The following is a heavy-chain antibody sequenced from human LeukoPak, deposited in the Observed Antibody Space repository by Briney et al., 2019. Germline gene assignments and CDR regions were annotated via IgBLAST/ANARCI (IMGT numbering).Heavy chain of an antibody. CDR3: ATQRFGVVIRAHDAFDI. V-gene: IGHV1-24*01. CDR1: GYTLTELS. Sequence: ASVKVSCKVSGYTLTELSMHWVRQAPGKGLEWMGGFDPEDGETIYAQKFQGRVTMIEDTSTDTAYMELSSLRSEDTAVYYCATQRFGVVIRAHDAFDIWGQGTMVTVSS. J-gene: IGHJ3*02. CDR2: FDPEDGET. D-gene: IGHD3-3*01.